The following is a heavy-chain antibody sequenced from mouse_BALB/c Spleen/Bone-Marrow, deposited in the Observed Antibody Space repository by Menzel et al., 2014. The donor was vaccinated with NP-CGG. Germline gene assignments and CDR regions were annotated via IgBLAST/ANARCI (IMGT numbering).Heavy chain of an antibody. J-gene: IGHJ3*01. CDR3: ARGRFVY. V-gene: IGHV1-18*01. Sequence: SGPELVKPGASVKISCKTSGYTFTEYTIHWVKQSHGKSLEWIGNINPNIGGTTYNQKFKGKATLTVDMSSSTAYMDLRSLTSEDSAVYYCARGRFVYWGQGTLVTVSA. CDR1: GYTFTEYT. CDR2: INPNIGGT.